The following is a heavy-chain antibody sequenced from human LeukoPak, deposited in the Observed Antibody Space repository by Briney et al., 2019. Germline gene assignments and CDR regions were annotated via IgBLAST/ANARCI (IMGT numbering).Heavy chain of an antibody. Sequence: GGSLRLSCAASGFTFSNYWMSWVRQAPGRGLEWVANIREDGSEKYYVDSVKGRFTISRDNARNSLYLQMNSLRAEDTAVYYCASGRQLGYWGQGTLVTVSS. CDR3: ASGRQLGY. CDR1: GFTFSNYW. CDR2: IREDGSEK. V-gene: IGHV3-7*01. D-gene: IGHD6-13*01. J-gene: IGHJ4*02.